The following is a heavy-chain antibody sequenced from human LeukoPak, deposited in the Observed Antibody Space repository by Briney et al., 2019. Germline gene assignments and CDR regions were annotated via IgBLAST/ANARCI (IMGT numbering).Heavy chain of an antibody. J-gene: IGHJ6*03. CDR1: GYSISSGYY. CDR2: IYTSGST. D-gene: IGHD2-15*01. Sequence: KTSETLSLTCTVSGYSISSGYYWGWIRQPAGKGLEWIGRIYTSGSTNYNPSLKSRVTMSVDTSKNQFSLKLSSVTAADTAVYYCARELGSGYYYYYYMDVWGKGTTVTISS. CDR3: ARELGSGYYYYYYMDV. V-gene: IGHV4-4*07.